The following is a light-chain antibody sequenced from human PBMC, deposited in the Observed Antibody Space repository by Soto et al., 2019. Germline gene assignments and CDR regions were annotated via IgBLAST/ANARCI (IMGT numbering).Light chain of an antibody. CDR2: EVS. CDR3: SSYTSSSTYV. J-gene: IGLJ1*01. Sequence: QSALTQPASVSGSPGQSITISCTGTSSDVGTYNYVSWYQLHPGKAPKLMVYEVSNRPSGVSNRFSGSKSGNTASLTISGLQAEDEADYHCSSYTSSSTYVFGTGTKATV. CDR1: SSDVGTYNY. V-gene: IGLV2-14*01.